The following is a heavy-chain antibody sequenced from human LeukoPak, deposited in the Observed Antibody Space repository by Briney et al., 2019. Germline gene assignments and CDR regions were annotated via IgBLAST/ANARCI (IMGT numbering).Heavy chain of an antibody. D-gene: IGHD5-24*01. J-gene: IGHJ4*02. CDR2: IRSKAYGGTT. CDR1: GFTFGDYA. Sequence: PGGSLRLSCTASGFTFGDYAMSWVRQAPGKGLEWVGFIRSKAYGGTTEYAASVKGRFTISRDDSKSIAYLQMNSLKTEDTAVYYCTRDEMATWEDYWGQGTLVTVSS. CDR3: TRDEMATWEDY. V-gene: IGHV3-49*04.